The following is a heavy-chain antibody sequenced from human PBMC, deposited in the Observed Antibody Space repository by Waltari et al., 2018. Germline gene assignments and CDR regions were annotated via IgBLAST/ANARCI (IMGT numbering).Heavy chain of an antibody. D-gene: IGHD4-17*01. CDR2: ISPNSGVT. CDR3: ARDPRWAVTKDYFDF. CDR1: GYSFNGYY. Sequence: QVQLVQSGAEVKKPGASVKVSCKASGYSFNGYYIHWVRQAPGQGREWMGWISPNSGVTNYAQKFQARVTMTRDTSISTAYLELSRLTSDDTAIYYCARDPRWAVTKDYFDFWGQGTLVTVSS. V-gene: IGHV1-2*02. J-gene: IGHJ4*02.